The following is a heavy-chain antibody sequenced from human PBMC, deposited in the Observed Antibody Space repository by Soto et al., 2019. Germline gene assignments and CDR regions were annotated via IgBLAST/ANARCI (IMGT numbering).Heavy chain of an antibody. D-gene: IGHD3-9*01. J-gene: IGHJ2*01. V-gene: IGHV4-34*01. CDR3: ARESHDILTGPPWVWYFDL. CDR2: INDPGSI. Sequence: QVQLQQWGAGPLRPLETLSLTCGVSGGSFSGYYWAWIRQSPGKGLEWIGEINDPGSINYNPSLRSRVSISVDTSKNHYSLNLRSVTAADTAVYYCARESHDILTGPPWVWYFDLWGRGTLVTVSS. CDR1: GGSFSGYY.